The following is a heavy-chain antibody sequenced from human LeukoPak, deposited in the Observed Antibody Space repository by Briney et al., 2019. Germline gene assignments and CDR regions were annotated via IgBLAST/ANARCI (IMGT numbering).Heavy chain of an antibody. CDR1: VGSISSYY. CDR2: IHTSGST. D-gene: IGHD5-12*01. J-gene: IGHJ4*01. Sequence: SETLSLTCTVCVGSISSYYWSWIRQPAGKGLELIGRIHTSGSTNYNPSLKSRATMSVDTSKNQFSLNLSSVTAADTAVYYCARGWINLDYWGHGTLVTVSS. CDR3: ARGWINLDY. V-gene: IGHV4-4*07.